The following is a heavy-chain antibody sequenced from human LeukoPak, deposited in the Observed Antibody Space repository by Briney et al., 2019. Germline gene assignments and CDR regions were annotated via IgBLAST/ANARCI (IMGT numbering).Heavy chain of an antibody. V-gene: IGHV3-23*01. Sequence: GGSLRLSCAASGFTFSGYGMSWVRQAPGKGLEWVSAISGSGGSTYYADSVKGRFTISRDNSKNTLYLQMNSLRAEDTAVYYCAKRGFRGEDFDYWGQGTLVTVSS. CDR3: AKRGFRGEDFDY. CDR1: GFTFSGYG. D-gene: IGHD3-10*01. CDR2: ISGSGGST. J-gene: IGHJ4*02.